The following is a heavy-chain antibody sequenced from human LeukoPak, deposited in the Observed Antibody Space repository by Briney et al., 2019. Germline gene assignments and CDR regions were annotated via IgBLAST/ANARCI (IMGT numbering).Heavy chain of an antibody. Sequence: GGSLKISCAASGFTFSGSALHWVRQASGKGLEWVGCIRSKANSYVTAYAASVKGRFTISRDDSENTAYLQMNGLETDDTAVYYCARHTDRYCSGSNCYVYYFYGLDVWGQGTTVTVSS. CDR3: ARHTDRYCSGSNCYVYYFYGLDV. CDR2: IRSKANSYVT. CDR1: GFTFSGSA. J-gene: IGHJ6*02. D-gene: IGHD2-15*01. V-gene: IGHV3-73*01.